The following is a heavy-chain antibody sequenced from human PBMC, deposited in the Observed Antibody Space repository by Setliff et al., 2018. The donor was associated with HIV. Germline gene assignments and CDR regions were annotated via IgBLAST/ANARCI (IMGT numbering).Heavy chain of an antibody. CDR1: GGSVNGHY. D-gene: IGHD1-7*01. Sequence: SETLSLTCTVSGGSVNGHYWNWIRQPPGKGLEWIGSFYHTGSTHYNPSLKSRTTMSLDTSRNQVSLKLSSVSAADTAVYYCARDQGLELRGDYYYYGMDVWGQGTTVTVSS. J-gene: IGHJ6*02. CDR3: ARDQGLELRGDYYYYGMDV. CDR2: FYHTGST. V-gene: IGHV4-59*02.